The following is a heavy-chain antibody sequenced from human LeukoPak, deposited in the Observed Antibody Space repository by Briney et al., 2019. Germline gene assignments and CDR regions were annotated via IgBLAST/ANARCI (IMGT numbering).Heavy chain of an antibody. CDR2: IIPIFGTA. CDR3: ARMMGADIVVVPAAIVWFDP. Sequence: SVKVSCKASGGTFSSYAISWVRQAPGQGLEWMGGIIPIFGTANYAQKFQGRVTITADESTSTAYMELSSLRSEDTAVYYCARMMGADIVVVPAAIVWFDPWGQGTLVTVSS. D-gene: IGHD2-2*02. CDR1: GGTFSSYA. J-gene: IGHJ5*02. V-gene: IGHV1-69*13.